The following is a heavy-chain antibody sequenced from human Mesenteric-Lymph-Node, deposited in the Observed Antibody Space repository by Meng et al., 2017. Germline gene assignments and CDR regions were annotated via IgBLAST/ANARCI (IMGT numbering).Heavy chain of an antibody. CDR1: GFTFSSYW. Sequence: VQLVESGGGLVEAGGSLRFSCVSSGFTFSSYWMHWVRQAPGKGLVWVSRINSDGSSTSYADSVKGRFTISRDNAKNTLYLQMNSLRAEDTTVYYCASHSSGWYSLDYWGQGTLVTVSS. J-gene: IGHJ4*02. D-gene: IGHD6-19*01. CDR2: INSDGSST. V-gene: IGHV3-74*01. CDR3: ASHSSGWYSLDY.